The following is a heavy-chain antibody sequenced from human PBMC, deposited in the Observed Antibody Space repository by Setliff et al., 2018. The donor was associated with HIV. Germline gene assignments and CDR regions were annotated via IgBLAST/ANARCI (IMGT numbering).Heavy chain of an antibody. D-gene: IGHD6-19*01. CDR2: IYYIGGT. V-gene: IGHV4-59*11. Sequence: SETLSLTCSVSGGSISSHYWSWIRQPPGKGLELVGYIYYIGGTNYNPSLKSRVTISIDTSKSQFSLRLTSMSAADTAIYYCARVPYPADYYMDVWGKGTTVTV. CDR3: ARVPYPADYYMDV. J-gene: IGHJ6*03. CDR1: GGSISSHY.